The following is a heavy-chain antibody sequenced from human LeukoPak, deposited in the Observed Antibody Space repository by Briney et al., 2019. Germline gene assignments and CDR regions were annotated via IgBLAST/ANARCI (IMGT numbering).Heavy chain of an antibody. D-gene: IGHD5-12*01. V-gene: IGHV3-23*01. Sequence: GGSLRLSCAASGFTFSSYAMSWVRQAPGKGLEWVSTISGSGGSTYYADSVKGRFTISRDNSKNTLFLQMDSLRAEDTAIYYCAKDGGYSKYDNYHFDYWGQGTLVTVSS. CDR3: AKDGGYSKYDNYHFDY. CDR2: ISGSGGST. CDR1: GFTFSSYA. J-gene: IGHJ4*02.